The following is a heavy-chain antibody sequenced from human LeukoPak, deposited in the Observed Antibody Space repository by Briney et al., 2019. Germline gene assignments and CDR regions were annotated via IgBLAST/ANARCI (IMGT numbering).Heavy chain of an antibody. V-gene: IGHV1-2*02. CDR1: GYTFTTYF. CDR2: INPNSGGT. J-gene: IGHJ4*02. Sequence: AASVKVSCKASGYTFTTYFITGVRQAPGQGLEWMGWINPNSGGTNYAQRFQGRVTMTRDTSISTAYMELSRLRSDDTAVYYCARDSGSSWMGYWGQGTLVTVSS. D-gene: IGHD6-13*01. CDR3: ARDSGSSWMGY.